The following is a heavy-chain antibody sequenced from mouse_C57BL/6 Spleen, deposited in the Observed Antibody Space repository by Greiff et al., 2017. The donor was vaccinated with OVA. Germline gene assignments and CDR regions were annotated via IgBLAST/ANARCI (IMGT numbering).Heavy chain of an antibody. J-gene: IGHJ2*01. CDR1: GYAFSSSW. V-gene: IGHV1-82*01. CDR2: IYPGDGDT. CDR3: ASKEYFDY. Sequence: VQLQQSGPELVKPGASVKISCKASGYAFSSSWMNWVKQRPGKGLEWIGRIYPGDGDTNYNGKFKGKATLTAAKSSTTAYMQLRSLTSEDSAVYFCASKEYFDYWGQGTTLTVSS.